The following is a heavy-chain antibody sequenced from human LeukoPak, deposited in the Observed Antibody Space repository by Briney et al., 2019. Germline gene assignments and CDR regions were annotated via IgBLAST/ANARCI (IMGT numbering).Heavy chain of an antibody. CDR3: ARVHDILTGYSPGGY. V-gene: IGHV1-18*01. D-gene: IGHD3-9*01. CDR1: GYTFTSYG. Sequence: GASVKVSCKASGYTFTSYGISRVRQAPGQGLEWMGWISAYNGNTNYAQKLQGRVTMTTDTSTSTAYMELRSLRSDDTAVYYCARVHDILTGYSPGGYWGQGTLVTVSS. J-gene: IGHJ4*02. CDR2: ISAYNGNT.